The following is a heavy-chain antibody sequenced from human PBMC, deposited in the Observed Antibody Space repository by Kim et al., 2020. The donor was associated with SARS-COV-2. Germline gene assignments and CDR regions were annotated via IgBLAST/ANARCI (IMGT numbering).Heavy chain of an antibody. CDR2: GST. J-gene: IGHJ5*02. CDR3: ARTYSSSSA. D-gene: IGHD6-6*01. V-gene: IGHV4-34*01. Sequence: GSTNYNPSRKSRVTISVDTSKNQFSLKRSSVTAADTAVYYCARTYSSSSAWGQGTLVTVSS.